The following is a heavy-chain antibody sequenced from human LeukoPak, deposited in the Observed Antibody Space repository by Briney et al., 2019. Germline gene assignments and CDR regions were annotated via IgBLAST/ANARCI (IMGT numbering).Heavy chain of an antibody. CDR3: VTYYYGSSAPKRNY. V-gene: IGHV4-34*01. CDR2: INHSGST. CDR1: GGSFSDYY. Sequence: SDTLSLTCAVYGGSFSDYYWSWIRQPPGKGLEWIGEINHSGSTNYNPSLRSRVTISGDTSKKQFSLKLSSVTAADTAVYYCVTYYYGSSAPKRNYWGQGILVTVSS. J-gene: IGHJ4*02. D-gene: IGHD3-22*01.